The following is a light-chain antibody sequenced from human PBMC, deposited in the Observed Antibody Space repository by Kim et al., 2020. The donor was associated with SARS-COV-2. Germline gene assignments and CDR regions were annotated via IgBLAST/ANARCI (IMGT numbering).Light chain of an antibody. J-gene: IGKJ5*01. CDR1: QGISSA. CDR3: QQFNNYPIT. Sequence: GDSVTITCRASQGISSALGWYQQKPGEPPKLLIYDASNLHNGVSSRFTGRGSGTDFTLTISSLQPEDFATYYCQQFNNYPITFGQGTRLEIK. V-gene: IGKV1D-13*01. CDR2: DAS.